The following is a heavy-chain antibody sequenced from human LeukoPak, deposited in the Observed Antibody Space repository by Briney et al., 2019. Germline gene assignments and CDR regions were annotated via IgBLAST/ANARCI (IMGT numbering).Heavy chain of an antibody. V-gene: IGHV4-59*01. J-gene: IGHJ4*02. CDR1: GGSISSYY. CDR3: ARDHRGFSGYYFDY. D-gene: IGHD6-25*01. CDR2: IYYSGST. Sequence: PSETLSLTCTVSGGSISSYYWSWIRQPPGEGLEWIGYIYYSGSTNYNPSLKSRVTISVDTSKNQFSLKLSSVTAADTAVYYCARDHRGFSGYYFDYWGQGTLVTVSS.